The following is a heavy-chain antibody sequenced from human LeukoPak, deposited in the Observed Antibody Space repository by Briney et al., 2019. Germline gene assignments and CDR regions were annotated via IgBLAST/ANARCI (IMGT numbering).Heavy chain of an antibody. V-gene: IGHV7-4-1*02. Sequence: GESLKISCKGSGYRFTSYWIGWVRQAPGQGLEWMGWINTNTGNPTYAQGFTGRFVFSLDTSVSTAYLQISSLKAEDTAVYYCARERQQLVRENAFDIWGQGTMVTVSS. D-gene: IGHD6-13*01. CDR3: ARERQQLVRENAFDI. CDR2: INTNTGNP. CDR1: GYRFTSYW. J-gene: IGHJ3*02.